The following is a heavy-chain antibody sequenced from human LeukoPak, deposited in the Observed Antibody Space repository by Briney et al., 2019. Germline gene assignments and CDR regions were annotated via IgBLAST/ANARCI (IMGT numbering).Heavy chain of an antibody. CDR2: ISYDGSNK. Sequence: PGGSLRLSCAASGFTFSSYGMRWVRQAPGKGLEWVAVISYDGSNKYYADSVKGRFTISRDNSKNTLYLQMNSLRAEDTAVYYCARADSSSYNFGYWGQGTLVTVSS. D-gene: IGHD6-6*01. V-gene: IGHV3-30*03. CDR3: ARADSSSYNFGY. J-gene: IGHJ4*02. CDR1: GFTFSSYG.